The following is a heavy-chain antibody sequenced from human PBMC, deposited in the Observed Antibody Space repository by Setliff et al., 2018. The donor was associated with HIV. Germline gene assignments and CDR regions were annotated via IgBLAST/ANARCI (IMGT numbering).Heavy chain of an antibody. Sequence: WASVKVSCKASGYTFSNHTIHWVRQAPGKRPEWMGWLNAGYGNTKYSQKLQGRVTITRDISASTAYMELSSLRSEDTAVYYCARSGLVYDDVLTGPPTDYWGQGTLVTVSS. CDR3: ARSGLVYDDVLTGPPTDY. CDR1: GYTFSNHT. J-gene: IGHJ4*02. V-gene: IGHV1-3*01. CDR2: LNAGYGNT. D-gene: IGHD3-9*01.